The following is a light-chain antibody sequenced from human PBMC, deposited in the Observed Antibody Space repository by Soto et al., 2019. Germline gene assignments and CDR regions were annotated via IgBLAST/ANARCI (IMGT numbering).Light chain of an antibody. Sequence: DIQITQYPSSPSASVGDRVTMTCQASQDIGNYLNWYQQKAGKAPKLLIYDASNLETGVPSRFSGSGSGTDFTFTISSLQPEDIATYYCQQYDNLPITVGQGTRLEIK. CDR3: QQYDNLPIT. V-gene: IGKV1-33*01. CDR1: QDIGNY. J-gene: IGKJ5*01. CDR2: DAS.